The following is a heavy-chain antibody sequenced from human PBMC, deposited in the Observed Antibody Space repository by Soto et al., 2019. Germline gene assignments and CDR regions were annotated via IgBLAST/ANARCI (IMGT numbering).Heavy chain of an antibody. Sequence: SETLSLTCTVSGGSITSYYWSWIRQPPGKGLEWIGDIYYRGSTNYNPSLKSRVTISVDRPKNQFSLRLSSVTAADAAVYYCAREDHMAGYNFDFWGQGSLVTVSS. J-gene: IGHJ4*02. D-gene: IGHD1-1*01. CDR2: IYYRGST. V-gene: IGHV4-59*01. CDR3: AREDHMAGYNFDF. CDR1: GGSITSYY.